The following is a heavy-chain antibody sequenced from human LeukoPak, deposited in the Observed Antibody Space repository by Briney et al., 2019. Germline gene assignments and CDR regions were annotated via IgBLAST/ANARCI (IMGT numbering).Heavy chain of an antibody. Sequence: KPSETLSLTCAVYGGSFSGYYWSWIRQPPGKGLEWIGYIYHSGSTNYNPSLQSRVTLSVDTSKNQFSLNLNSVTAADTAVYYCARGGAARLHFQNWGQGTLVTVSS. V-gene: IGHV4-34*01. CDR3: ARGGAARLHFQN. CDR2: IYHSGST. J-gene: IGHJ1*01. D-gene: IGHD6-6*01. CDR1: GGSFSGYY.